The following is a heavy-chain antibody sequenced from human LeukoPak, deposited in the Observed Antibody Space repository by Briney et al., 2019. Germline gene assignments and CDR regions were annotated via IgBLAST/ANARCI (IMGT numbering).Heavy chain of an antibody. CDR3: ASIAVAVD. D-gene: IGHD6-19*01. CDR1: GFTFSSYA. CDR2: ISSNGDST. V-gene: IGHV3-64*04. Sequence: GGSLRLSCSVSGFTFSSYAMHWVRQAPGKGLQYVSSISSNGDSTYYAASVKGRFTISRDNSKSTLYLQMNSLRAEDTAVYYCASIAVAVDWGQGTLVTVSS. J-gene: IGHJ4*02.